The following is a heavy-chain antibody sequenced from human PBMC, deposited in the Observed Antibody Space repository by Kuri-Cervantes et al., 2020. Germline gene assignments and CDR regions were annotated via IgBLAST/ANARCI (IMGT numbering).Heavy chain of an antibody. CDR1: GGSISSSSYY. D-gene: IGHD4-11*01. Sequence: ETLSLTCTVSGGSISSSSYYWSWVRQAPGKGLEWVSSISSSSSYIYYADSVKGRFTISRDNSKNTLYLQMNSLRAEDTAVYYCARTFIDYSNYLWEEYYYGTDVWGQGTTVTVSS. CDR2: ISSSSSYI. J-gene: IGHJ6*02. V-gene: IGHV3-21*01. CDR3: ARTFIDYSNYLWEEYYYGTDV.